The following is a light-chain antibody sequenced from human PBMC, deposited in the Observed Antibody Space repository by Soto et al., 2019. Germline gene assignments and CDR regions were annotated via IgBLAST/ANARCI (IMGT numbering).Light chain of an antibody. CDR1: SSDVGGYEF. Sequence: SALTQPASVSGSPGQSITISCTGTSSDVGGYEFVSWYQQHPDNAPKLIIYDVSDRPSGESSRFSGSKSANTASLTISGLQAEDEADYYCSSYTSSGTYVFGTGTKVTV. V-gene: IGLV2-14*01. CDR3: SSYTSSGTYV. CDR2: DVS. J-gene: IGLJ1*01.